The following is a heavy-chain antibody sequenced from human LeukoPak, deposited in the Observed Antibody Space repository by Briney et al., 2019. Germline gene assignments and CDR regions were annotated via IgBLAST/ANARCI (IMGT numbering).Heavy chain of an antibody. D-gene: IGHD3-10*01. V-gene: IGHV1-18*01. J-gene: IGHJ4*02. Sequence: ASVKVSCKVSGYTLTELSMHWVRQAPGQGLEWMGWISAYNGNTNYVQKLQGRVTMTTDTSTSTAYMELRSLTSDDTAVYYCARFRAGVGEPYGDYWGQGTLVTVSP. CDR1: GYTLTELS. CDR3: ARFRAGVGEPYGDY. CDR2: ISAYNGNT.